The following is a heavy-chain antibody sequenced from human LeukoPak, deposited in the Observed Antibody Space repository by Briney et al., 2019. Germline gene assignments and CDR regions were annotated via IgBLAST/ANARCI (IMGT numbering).Heavy chain of an antibody. V-gene: IGHV4-39*07. Sequence: SETLSLTCTVSGGSISNSSYYWGWIRQPPGKGLEWIGSMYYSGSTYKNPSLKSRVTISVDTSKNQFSLKLSSVTAADTAVYYCARDGDIVATGFDYWGQGTLVTVSS. CDR3: ARDGDIVATGFDY. D-gene: IGHD5-12*01. J-gene: IGHJ4*02. CDR1: GGSISNSSYY. CDR2: MYYSGST.